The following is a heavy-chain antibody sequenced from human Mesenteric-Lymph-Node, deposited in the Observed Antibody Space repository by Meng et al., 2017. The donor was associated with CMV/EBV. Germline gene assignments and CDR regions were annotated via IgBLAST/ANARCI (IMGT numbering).Heavy chain of an antibody. J-gene: IGHJ4*02. CDR2: IYYSGST. CDR3: ARDHGDYFDY. CDR1: GGSISSGAYY. Sequence: CSVSGGSISSGAYYWSWIRQHPGKGLEWIGYIYYSGSTYYNPSLKSRVTISVDTSKNQFSLKLSSVTAADTAVYYCARDHGDYFDYWGQGTLVTVSS. V-gene: IGHV4-31*03. D-gene: IGHD4-17*01.